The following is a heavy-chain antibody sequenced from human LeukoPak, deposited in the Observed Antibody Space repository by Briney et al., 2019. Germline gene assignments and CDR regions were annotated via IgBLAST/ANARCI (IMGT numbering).Heavy chain of an antibody. CDR3: AREQNDSSGYY. CDR2: ISAYNGNT. Sequence: GASVKVSCKASGYTFTSYGISWVRQAPGQGLEWMGWISAYNGNTNYAQKFQGRVTITTDESTSTAYMELSSLRSEDTAVYYCAREQNDSSGYYWGQGTLVTVSS. J-gene: IGHJ4*02. D-gene: IGHD3-22*01. CDR1: GYTFTSYG. V-gene: IGHV1-18*01.